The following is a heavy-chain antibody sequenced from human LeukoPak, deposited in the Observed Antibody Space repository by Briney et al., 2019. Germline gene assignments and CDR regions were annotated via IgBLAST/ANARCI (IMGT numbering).Heavy chain of an antibody. CDR2: ISYDGSNK. J-gene: IGHJ4*02. V-gene: IGHV3-30-3*01. D-gene: IGHD5-24*01. CDR1: GFTFSSYA. CDR3: ARDGRDGYNFDY. Sequence: GGSLRLSCAASGFTFSSYAMHWVRQAPGKGLEWVAVISYDGSNKYYADSVKGRFTISRDNSKNTLYLQMSSLRAEDTAVYYCARDGRDGYNFDYWGQGTLVTVSS.